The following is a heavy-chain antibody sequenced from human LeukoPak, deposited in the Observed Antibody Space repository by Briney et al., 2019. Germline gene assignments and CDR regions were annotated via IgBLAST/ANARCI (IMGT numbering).Heavy chain of an antibody. J-gene: IGHJ4*02. CDR3: ARHNSGSYYALDY. CDR2: IYYSGST. V-gene: IGHV4-59*08. CDR1: GDSISSYY. D-gene: IGHD1-26*01. Sequence: SETLSLTCTVSGDSISSYYWSWIRQPPGKGLEWIGYIYYSGSTKYNPSLKSRVTISVDTSKNQFSLKLSSVTAADTATYYCARHNSGSYYALDYWGQGTLVTVSS.